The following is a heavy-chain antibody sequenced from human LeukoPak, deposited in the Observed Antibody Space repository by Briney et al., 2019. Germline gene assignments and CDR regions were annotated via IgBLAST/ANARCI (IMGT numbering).Heavy chain of an antibody. D-gene: IGHD2-15*01. Sequence: GASVKVSCKASGGTFSNYAISWVRQAPGQGLEWMGGIIPIFGSANCAQKFQGRVTITADESTSTAYMELSSLRSEDSAVYYCASAALLRNWFDPWGQGTLVTVSS. J-gene: IGHJ5*02. CDR2: IIPIFGSA. CDR1: GGTFSNYA. CDR3: ASAALLRNWFDP. V-gene: IGHV1-69*13.